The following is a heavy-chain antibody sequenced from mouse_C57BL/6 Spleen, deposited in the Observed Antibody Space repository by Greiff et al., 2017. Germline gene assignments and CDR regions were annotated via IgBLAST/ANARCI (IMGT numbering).Heavy chain of an antibody. Sequence: EVQLQQSGPVLVKPGASVKMSCKASGYTFTDYYMNWVKQSHGKSLEWIGVINPYNGGTSYNQKFKGKATLTVDKSSSTAYIELNSLTSEYSAVYYFARGGIYDGYPRFDYWGQRTTLTVSS. V-gene: IGHV1-19*01. CDR1: GYTFTDYY. J-gene: IGHJ2*01. CDR3: ARGGIYDGYPRFDY. CDR2: INPYNGGT. D-gene: IGHD2-3*01.